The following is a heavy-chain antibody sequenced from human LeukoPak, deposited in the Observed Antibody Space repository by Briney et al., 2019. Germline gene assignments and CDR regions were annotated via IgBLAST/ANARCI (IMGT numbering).Heavy chain of an antibody. CDR3: VRDVGAVRGEVYFDY. V-gene: IGHV3-74*01. J-gene: IGHJ4*02. D-gene: IGHD3-10*01. Sequence: GGSLRLSCAASGFTFSSYWMHWVRQAPGKGLVWVSRINSDGSSTNYADSVKGRFTISRDKAKNTLHLQMNSLRAEDTAMYFCVRDVGAVRGEVYFDYWGQGTLVTVSS. CDR2: INSDGSST. CDR1: GFTFSSYW.